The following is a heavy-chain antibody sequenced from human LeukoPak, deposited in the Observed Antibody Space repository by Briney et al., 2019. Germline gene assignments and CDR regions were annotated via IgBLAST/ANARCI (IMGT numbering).Heavy chain of an antibody. V-gene: IGHV3-48*01. D-gene: IGHD1-7*01. CDR2: ISSSSSTK. J-gene: IGHJ4*02. CDR3: ARDRSGTTGDY. Sequence: GGSLRLPCAASGFTFDTYSMNWVRQAPGKGLEWVSYISSSSSTKYYADSVKGRFTISRDNAKNSLYLQMNSLRAEDTAVYYCARDRSGTTGDYWGQGTLVTVSS. CDR1: GFTFDTYS.